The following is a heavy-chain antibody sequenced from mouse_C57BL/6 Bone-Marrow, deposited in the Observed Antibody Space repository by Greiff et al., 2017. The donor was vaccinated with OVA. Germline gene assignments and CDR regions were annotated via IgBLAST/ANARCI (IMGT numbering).Heavy chain of an antibody. J-gene: IGHJ4*01. Sequence: QVQLQQSGAELVKPGASVKLSCKASGYTFTSYWMHWVKQRPGQGLEWIGMIHPNSGSTNYNEKFKSKATLTVDKSSSTAYMQLSSLTSEDSAVYYCAKIITFYAMDYWGQGTSVTVSS. D-gene: IGHD1-1*01. CDR2: IHPNSGST. CDR1: GYTFTSYW. V-gene: IGHV1-64*01. CDR3: AKIITFYAMDY.